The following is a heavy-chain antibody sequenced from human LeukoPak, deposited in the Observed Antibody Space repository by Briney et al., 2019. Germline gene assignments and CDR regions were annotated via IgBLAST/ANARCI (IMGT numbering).Heavy chain of an antibody. CDR1: DFTFSTYW. D-gene: IGHD3-16*01. Sequence: GGSLRLSCVASDFTFSTYWISWARQAPGKGREWMANIKYEGSEKYYGDSVKGRFTISRDNAKNSVHLQMNSLRTADTAVYYCARVKKSYGYWDYWGQGTLVTVSS. CDR3: ARVKKSYGYWDY. V-gene: IGHV3-7*01. CDR2: IKYEGSEK. J-gene: IGHJ4*02.